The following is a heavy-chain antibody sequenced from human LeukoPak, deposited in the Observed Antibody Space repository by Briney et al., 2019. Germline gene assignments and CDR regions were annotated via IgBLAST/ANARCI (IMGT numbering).Heavy chain of an antibody. J-gene: IGHJ6*02. D-gene: IGHD3-10*01. Sequence: GRSLRLSCAASGFTFSSYGMHWVRQAPGKGLEWVAVISYDGSNKYYADSVKGRFTISRDNSKNTLYLQMNSLRAEDTAVYYCSRVINLVREGVLYFYYGMDVWGQGTTVIVSS. CDR1: GFTFSSYG. CDR2: ISYDGSNK. V-gene: IGHV3-30*03. CDR3: SRVINLVREGVLYFYYGMDV.